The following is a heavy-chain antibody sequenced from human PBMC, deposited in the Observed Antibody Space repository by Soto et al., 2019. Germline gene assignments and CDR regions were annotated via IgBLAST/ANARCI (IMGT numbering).Heavy chain of an antibody. CDR2: ISYDGSDK. D-gene: IGHD2-2*01. V-gene: IGHV3-30-3*01. Sequence: GGSLRLSCAASGFTFCSYGMHWVRQAPGKGLEWVAVISYDGSDKYYADSVKGRFTISRDNSKNTLFLQMSSLRPGDTAVYYCARVPNTSISYYYGMDVWGQGTTVTVS. CDR3: ARVPNTSISYYYGMDV. CDR1: GFTFCSYG. J-gene: IGHJ6*02.